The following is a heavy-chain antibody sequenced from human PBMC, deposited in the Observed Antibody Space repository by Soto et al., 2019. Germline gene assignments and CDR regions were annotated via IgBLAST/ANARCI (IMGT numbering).Heavy chain of an antibody. V-gene: IGHV3-11*03. CDR2: ISSSSSYT. Sequence: PGGSLRLSCAASGFTFSDYYMSWIRQAPGKGLEWVSYISSSSSYTNYADSVKGRFTISRDNAKNSLYLQMNSLRAEDTAVYYCARTGRYYGSGSHLDYWGQGTLVTVSS. CDR3: ARTGRYYGSGSHLDY. D-gene: IGHD3-10*01. J-gene: IGHJ4*02. CDR1: GFTFSDYY.